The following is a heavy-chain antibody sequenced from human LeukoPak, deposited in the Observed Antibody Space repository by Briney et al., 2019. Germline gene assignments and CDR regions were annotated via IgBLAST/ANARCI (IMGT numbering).Heavy chain of an antibody. J-gene: IGHJ4*02. CDR3: ARETYYYDSSGYRGILQYYFDY. Sequence: PGGSLRLSCAASGFTFSSYGMHWVRQAPGKGLEWVAVISYDGSNKYYADSVKGRFTISRDNSKNTLYLQMNSLRAEDTAVYYCARETYYYDSSGYRGILQYYFDYWGQGTLVTVSS. CDR2: ISYDGSNK. V-gene: IGHV3-30*03. D-gene: IGHD3-22*01. CDR1: GFTFSSYG.